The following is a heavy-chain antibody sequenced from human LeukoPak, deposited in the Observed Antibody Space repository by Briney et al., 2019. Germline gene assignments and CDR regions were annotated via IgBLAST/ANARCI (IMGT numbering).Heavy chain of an antibody. CDR1: GFTVSNNY. D-gene: IGHD5-18*01. CDR3: TKDRSYGRSYFDY. J-gene: IGHJ4*02. CDR2: IYSGGST. Sequence: PGGSLRLSCAASGFTVSNNYMSWVRQAPGKGLEWVSVIYSGGSTYYAGSVKGRFTISRDSSKNTLYLQMNGLRVEDTAVYYCTKDRSYGRSYFDYWGQGTLVTVSS. V-gene: IGHV3-66*02.